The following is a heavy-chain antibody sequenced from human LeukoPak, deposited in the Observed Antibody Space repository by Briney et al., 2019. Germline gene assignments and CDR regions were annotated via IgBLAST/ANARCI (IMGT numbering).Heavy chain of an antibody. J-gene: IGHJ6*02. Sequence: ASVKVSCKASGGTFSSYAISWVRQAPGQGLEWMGRIIPILGIANYAQKFQGRVTITADKSTSTAYMELSSLRSEDTAVYYCASSGLVPPAQGYYYGMDVWGQGTTVTVSS. V-gene: IGHV1-69*04. CDR2: IIPILGIA. CDR3: ASSGLVPPAQGYYYGMDV. D-gene: IGHD6-19*01. CDR1: GGTFSSYA.